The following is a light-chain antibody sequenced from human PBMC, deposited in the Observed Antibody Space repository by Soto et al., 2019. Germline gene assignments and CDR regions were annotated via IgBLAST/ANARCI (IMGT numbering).Light chain of an antibody. CDR3: QQYYTTPPT. CDR2: LAY. Sequence: DIVMTQSPDSLAASLGERATINCKSSQSVLFRPNKKNYLAWYQQKPGQPPKMFIYLAYTRESGVPDRFSGSGSGTDFTLTISSLQAEDVAVYYCQQYYTTPPTFGQGTKLEIK. CDR1: QSVLFRPNKKNY. J-gene: IGKJ2*01. V-gene: IGKV4-1*01.